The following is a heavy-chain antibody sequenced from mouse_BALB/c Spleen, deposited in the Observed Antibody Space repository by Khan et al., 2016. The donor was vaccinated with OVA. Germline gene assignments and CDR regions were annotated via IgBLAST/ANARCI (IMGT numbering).Heavy chain of an antibody. J-gene: IGHJ3*01. CDR3: TRSGYGNPFAY. CDR1: GYTFTSYY. CDR2: IDPNNGGT. V-gene: IGHV1S81*02. D-gene: IGHD2-1*01. Sequence: QVQLQQSGAELVKPGASVKLSCKASGYTFTSYYMYWVKQRPGQGLEWIGGIDPNNGGTYFTEKFKSKVTLTVDNSSSTAYMQVSSLTSEDSAVYYCTRSGYGNPFAYWGQGTLVTVSA.